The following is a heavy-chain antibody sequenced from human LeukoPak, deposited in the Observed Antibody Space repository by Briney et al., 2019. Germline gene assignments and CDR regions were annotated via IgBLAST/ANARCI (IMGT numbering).Heavy chain of an antibody. CDR1: GFTFSSYW. D-gene: IGHD6-19*01. Sequence: GGSLRLSCAASGFTFSSYWMSWVRQAPGKGLEWVANIKQDGSEEYYVDSVKGRFTISRNNAKNSLYLEMNSLRAEDTALYYCARVGSSGWFYYFDYWGQGTLVTVSS. J-gene: IGHJ4*02. CDR3: ARVGSSGWFYYFDY. V-gene: IGHV3-7*03. CDR2: IKQDGSEE.